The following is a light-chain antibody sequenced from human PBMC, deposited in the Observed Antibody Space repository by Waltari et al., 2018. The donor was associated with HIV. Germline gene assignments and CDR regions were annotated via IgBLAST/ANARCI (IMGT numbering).Light chain of an antibody. V-gene: IGLV3-1*01. CDR1: TLGDKY. J-gene: IGLJ2*01. Sequence: SYELTQPPSVSVSTGQTASITCSGATLGDKYTCWYQQKPGQSPVLVIYQDTERPSGIPERFSGSNSGNTATLTISGTQPMDEADYHCQAWDSSTDVVFGGGTKLTVL. CDR2: QDT. CDR3: QAWDSSTDVV.